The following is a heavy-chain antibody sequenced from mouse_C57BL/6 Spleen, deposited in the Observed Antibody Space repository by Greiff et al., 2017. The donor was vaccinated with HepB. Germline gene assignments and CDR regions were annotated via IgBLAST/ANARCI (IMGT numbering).Heavy chain of an antibody. CDR3: ARGDYYAMDY. CDR1: GYTFTNYW. Sequence: QVQLQQSGAELVRPGTSVKMSCKASGYTFTNYWIGWAKQRPGHGLEWIGDIYPGGGYTNYNEKLKGKATLTADKSSSTAYMQFSSLTSEDSAIYYCARGDYYAMDYWGQGTSVTVSS. V-gene: IGHV1-63*01. CDR2: IYPGGGYT. J-gene: IGHJ4*01.